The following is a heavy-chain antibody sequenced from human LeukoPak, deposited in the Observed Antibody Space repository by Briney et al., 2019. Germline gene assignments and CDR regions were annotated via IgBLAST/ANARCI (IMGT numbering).Heavy chain of an antibody. Sequence: GASVKVSCKASGYTFTSYGISWVRQAPGQGVEWMGWISAYNGNTNYAQKLQGRVTMTTDTSTSTAYMELRSLRSDDTAVYYCARDYLNRYYYYGMDVWGQGTTVTVSS. CDR3: ARDYLNRYYYYGMDV. V-gene: IGHV1-18*01. CDR1: GYTFTSYG. CDR2: ISAYNGNT. J-gene: IGHJ6*02.